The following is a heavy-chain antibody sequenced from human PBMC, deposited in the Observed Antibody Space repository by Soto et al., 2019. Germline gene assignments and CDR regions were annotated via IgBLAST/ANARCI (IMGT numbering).Heavy chain of an antibody. V-gene: IGHV4-31*03. Sequence: SETVSLTCTFSGGSISSGNYYWSWIRQHPGKGLEWIGYIYYSGSTSYNPSLKSRVTISVDTSKNHFSLKLSSVTAADTAVYYCARVFSDSSSFFDPWGQGTLVTVSS. J-gene: IGHJ5*02. CDR3: ARVFSDSSSFFDP. CDR2: IYYSGST. D-gene: IGHD6-13*01. CDR1: GGSISSGNYY.